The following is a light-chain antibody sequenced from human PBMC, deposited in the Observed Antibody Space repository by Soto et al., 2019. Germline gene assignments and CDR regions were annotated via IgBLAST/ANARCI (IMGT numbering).Light chain of an antibody. CDR3: QQYNNWPLT. J-gene: IGKJ4*01. V-gene: IGKV4-1*01. CDR2: GAS. CDR1: QSVSYSSNNKNY. Sequence: IVMTQSPDSLSVSLGERATINFKSNQSVSYSSNNKNYLAWYQQKPGQAPRLLIYGASTRATDIPARFSGSGSGTEFTLTISSLQSEDFALYYCQQYNNWPLTFGGGAKVDNK.